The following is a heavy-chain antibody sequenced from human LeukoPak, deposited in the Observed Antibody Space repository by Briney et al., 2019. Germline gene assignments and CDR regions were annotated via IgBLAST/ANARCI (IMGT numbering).Heavy chain of an antibody. J-gene: IGHJ3*02. V-gene: IGHV4-4*02. D-gene: IGHD2-15*01. Sequence: SETLSLTCAVSGGSISGSNWWSWVRQPPGKGLEWIGEIYHSGRTNYNPSLKSRVTISVDTSKNQFSLKLSSVTAADTAVYYCARHSRARILAFDIWGQGTMVTVSS. CDR3: ARHSRARILAFDI. CDR2: IYHSGRT. CDR1: GGSISGSNW.